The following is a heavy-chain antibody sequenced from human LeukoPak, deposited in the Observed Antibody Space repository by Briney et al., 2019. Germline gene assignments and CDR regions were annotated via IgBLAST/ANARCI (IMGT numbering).Heavy chain of an antibody. V-gene: IGHV1-2*02. CDR1: GYTFTGYY. Sequence: ASVKVSCKASGYTFTGYYMHWVRQAPGQGPEWMGWINPNSGGTNYAQKFQGRVTMTRDTSISTAYMELSRLRSDDTAVYYCARDQALLWSGELIPWGQGTLVTVSS. CDR3: ARDQALLWSGELIP. J-gene: IGHJ5*02. D-gene: IGHD3-10*01. CDR2: INPNSGGT.